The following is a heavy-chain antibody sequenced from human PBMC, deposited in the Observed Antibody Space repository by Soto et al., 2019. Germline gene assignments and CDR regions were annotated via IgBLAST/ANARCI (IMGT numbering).Heavy chain of an antibody. D-gene: IGHD4-17*01. CDR2: ISGSDGST. Sequence: EVQLLESGGGLVQPGGSLRLSCAASGFTFSSYAMSWVRQAPGKGLEWVSAISGSDGSTFYAHSVKGRFTISRDNSKNTLYLQMNSLRAEDTAVYYCAKDGGATVATLDAFDIWGQGTMVTVSS. CDR3: AKDGGATVATLDAFDI. CDR1: GFTFSSYA. V-gene: IGHV3-23*01. J-gene: IGHJ3*02.